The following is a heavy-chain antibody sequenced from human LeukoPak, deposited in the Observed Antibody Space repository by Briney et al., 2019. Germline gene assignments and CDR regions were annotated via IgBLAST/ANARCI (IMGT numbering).Heavy chain of an antibody. V-gene: IGHV3-73*01. Sequence: GGSLRLSCAASGFIFSGSAVHWLRQASGKGLEWVGHIRRKGNDYATAYTASVKGRFTISRDDSKNTAFVQMDSLKTEDTAVYFCARLGGSPPYFDYWGQGTLVTVYS. CDR1: GFIFSGSA. J-gene: IGHJ4*02. CDR3: ARLGGSPPYFDY. D-gene: IGHD3-16*01. CDR2: IRRKGNDYAT.